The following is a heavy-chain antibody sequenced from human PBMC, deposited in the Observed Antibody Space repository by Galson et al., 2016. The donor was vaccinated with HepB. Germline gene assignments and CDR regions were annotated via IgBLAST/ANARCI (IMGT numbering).Heavy chain of an antibody. CDR2: ITSSSDTM. CDR1: GFIFNVYN. CDR3: ARDRFVSGGSAVA. J-gene: IGHJ4*02. Sequence: SLRLSCAASGFIFNVYNMNWARQAPGKGLGWIAWITSSSDTMYYADSVKGRFTISRDNAKNSLYLEMNSLRDEDTAVYYCARDRFVSGGSAVAWGQGTLVTVSS. V-gene: IGHV3-48*02. D-gene: IGHD6-19*01.